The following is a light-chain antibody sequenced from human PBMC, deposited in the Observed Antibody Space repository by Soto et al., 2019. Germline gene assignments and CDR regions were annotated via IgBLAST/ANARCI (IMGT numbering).Light chain of an antibody. J-gene: IGKJ2*01. CDR3: QQYNNWPPYT. V-gene: IGKV3-15*01. Sequence: EIVMTQSPATLSVSPGERATLSCRASQSVSSNLAWYQQKPGQAPRLLIYGASTRATGIPARFSGSGSGTEFPLTISSLQSEDFAVYYCQQYNNWPPYTFGQGTKLELK. CDR1: QSVSSN. CDR2: GAS.